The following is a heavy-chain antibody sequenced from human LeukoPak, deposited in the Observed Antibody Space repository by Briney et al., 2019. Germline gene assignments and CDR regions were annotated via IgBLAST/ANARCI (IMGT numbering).Heavy chain of an antibody. CDR2: INHSGST. J-gene: IGHJ4*02. Sequence: KPSETLSLTCAVYGGSFSGYYWSWIRQPPGKGLEWIGEINHSGSTNYNPSLKSRVTISVDTSKNQFSLKLSSVTAADTAVYYRAREVVPAAIDYWGQGTLVTVSS. D-gene: IGHD2-2*01. CDR1: GGSFSGYY. CDR3: AREVVPAAIDY. V-gene: IGHV4-34*01.